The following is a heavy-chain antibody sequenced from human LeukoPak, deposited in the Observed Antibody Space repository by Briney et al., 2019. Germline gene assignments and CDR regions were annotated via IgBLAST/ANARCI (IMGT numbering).Heavy chain of an antibody. CDR1: GGSISSYY. CDR3: ARDREGYCSGGSCYLYD. D-gene: IGHD2-15*01. CDR2: IYHSGST. J-gene: IGHJ4*02. Sequence: SETLSLTCTVSGGSISSYYWSWVRQPPGKGLEWIGEIYHSGSTNYNPSLKSRVTISVDKSKNQFSLKLSSVTAADTAVYYCARDREGYCSGGSCYLYDWGQGTLVTVSS. V-gene: IGHV4-4*02.